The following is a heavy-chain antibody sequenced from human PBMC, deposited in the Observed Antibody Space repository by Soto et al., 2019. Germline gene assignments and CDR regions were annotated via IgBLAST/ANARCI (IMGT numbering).Heavy chain of an antibody. J-gene: IGHJ4*02. CDR1: GYTFTAYA. V-gene: IGHV1-3*01. CDR2: INAGNGNP. CDR3: ARVLLGSGTYYTTFDD. D-gene: IGHD3-10*01. Sequence: XSVKVSCKASGYTFTAYAMHWVRQAPGQTLEWMGWINAGNGNPKYSQKFQGRVTITRDTSASTAYMELSSLSSEDTAAYYCARVLLGSGTYYTTFDDWGQGTLVTVSS.